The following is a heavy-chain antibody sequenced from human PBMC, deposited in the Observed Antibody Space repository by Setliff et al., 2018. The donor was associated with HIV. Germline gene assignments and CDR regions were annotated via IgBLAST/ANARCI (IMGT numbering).Heavy chain of an antibody. D-gene: IGHD3-10*01. CDR2: INAGNGNT. CDR3: ARGRFRGPH. J-gene: IGHJ4*02. V-gene: IGHV1-3*01. CDR1: GYTFTSYA. Sequence: GASVKVSCKASGYTFTSYAMHWVRQAPGQRLEWMGWINAGNGNTKYSQKFQGRVTMTRDTSISTAYMELSSLTSDDTAVYYCARGRFRGPHWGQGTLVTVSS.